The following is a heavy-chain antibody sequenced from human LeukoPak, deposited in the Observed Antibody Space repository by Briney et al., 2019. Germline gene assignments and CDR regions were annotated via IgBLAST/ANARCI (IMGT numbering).Heavy chain of an antibody. D-gene: IGHD5/OR15-5a*01. V-gene: IGHV1-69*05. CDR1: GGTFSSYA. J-gene: IGHJ3*02. CDR2: IIPIFGTA. Sequence: SVKVSCKASGGTFSSYAISWVRQAPGQGLEWMGGIIPIFGTANYAQKFQGRVTITTDESTSTAYMELSSLRSEDTAVYYCARSVYYPGAFDIWGQGTMVTVSS. CDR3: ARSVYYPGAFDI.